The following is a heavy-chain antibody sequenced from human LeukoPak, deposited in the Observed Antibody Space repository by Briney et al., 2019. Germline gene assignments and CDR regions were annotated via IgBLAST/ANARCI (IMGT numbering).Heavy chain of an antibody. J-gene: IGHJ3*02. CDR1: GFTFSSYA. CDR3: AKVRRSDDAFDI. D-gene: IGHD3-10*01. CDR2: ISGSGGST. Sequence: SGGSLRLSCAASGFTFSSYAMSWVRQAPGKGLEWVSAISGSGGSTYYADSVKGRFTISRDNSKNTLHLQMNSLRAEDTAVYYCAKVRRSDDAFDIWGQGTMVTVSS. V-gene: IGHV3-23*01.